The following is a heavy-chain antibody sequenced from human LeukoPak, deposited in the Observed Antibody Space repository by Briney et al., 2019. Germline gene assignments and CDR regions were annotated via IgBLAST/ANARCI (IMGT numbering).Heavy chain of an antibody. CDR1: GFTFQTYS. Sequence: GGSLRLSCAASGFTFQTYSMNWVRQAPGKGLEWVSSISSLSSYIYYADSMKGRFTISRDNAKNSLHLQMNSLRVEDTAVYYCARAAVDGSYLGYWGQGTLVTVSS. J-gene: IGHJ4*02. V-gene: IGHV3-21*01. D-gene: IGHD6-13*01. CDR2: ISSLSSYI. CDR3: ARAAVDGSYLGY.